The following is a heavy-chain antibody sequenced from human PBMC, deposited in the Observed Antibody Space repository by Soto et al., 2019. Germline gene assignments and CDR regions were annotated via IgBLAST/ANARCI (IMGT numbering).Heavy chain of an antibody. CDR2: IYYSGST. V-gene: IGHV4-59*08. J-gene: IGHJ4*02. CDR1: GGSISSYY. CDR3: ARHWEVVPAANYYFDY. D-gene: IGHD2-2*01. Sequence: QVQLQESGPGLVKPSETLSLTCTVSGGSISSYYWSWIRQPPGKGLEWIGYIYYSGSTNYNPSLKSRVTISVDTSKNQFSLKLSSVTAADTAVYYCARHWEVVPAANYYFDYWGQGTLVTVSS.